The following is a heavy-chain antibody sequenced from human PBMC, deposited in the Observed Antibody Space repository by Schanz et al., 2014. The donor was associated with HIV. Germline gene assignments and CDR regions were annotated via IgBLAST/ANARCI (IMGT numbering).Heavy chain of an antibody. V-gene: IGHV3-21*01. CDR2: ISSDSSYI. D-gene: IGHD4-17*01. J-gene: IGHJ3*02. CDR1: GFTFNNYG. Sequence: DVQLVESGGGLVKRGGSLRLSCAASGFTFNNYGVNWVRQAPGKGLEWISSISSDSSYIFYTDSVKGRFTISRDNAKNSLYLQMSSLRAEDTAVYYCVLPTWDYGDYTASFDIWGHGTMVTVSS. CDR3: VLPTWDYGDYTASFDI.